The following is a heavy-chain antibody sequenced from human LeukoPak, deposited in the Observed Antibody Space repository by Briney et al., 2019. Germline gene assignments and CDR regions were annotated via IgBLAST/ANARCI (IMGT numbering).Heavy chain of an antibody. CDR3: ARDFSNYYDSSGYTDAFDI. D-gene: IGHD3-22*01. Sequence: GGTLRLSCAASGFTFSSYNMNWVRQAPGKGLEWVSYISSSSSTIYYADSVKGRFTISRDNAKNSLYLQMNSLRAEDTAVYYCARDFSNYYDSSGYTDAFDIWGQGTMVTVSS. V-gene: IGHV3-48*04. J-gene: IGHJ3*02. CDR1: GFTFSSYN. CDR2: ISSSSSTI.